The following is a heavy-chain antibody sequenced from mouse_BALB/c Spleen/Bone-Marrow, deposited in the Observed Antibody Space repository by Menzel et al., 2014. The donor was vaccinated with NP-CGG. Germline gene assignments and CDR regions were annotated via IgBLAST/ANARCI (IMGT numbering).Heavy chain of an antibody. CDR3: ARYDVYAMDY. D-gene: IGHD2-14*01. CDR1: GFSLSRYS. CDR2: IWGGGST. V-gene: IGHV2-6-4*01. J-gene: IGHJ4*01. Sequence: VHLVESGPGLVAPSQSLSITCTVSGFSLSRYSVHWVRQPPGKGLEWLGMIWGGGSTDYNSALKSRLSISKDDSKSQVFLKMNSLQTDDTAMYHCARYDVYAMDYWGQGTSVTVSS.